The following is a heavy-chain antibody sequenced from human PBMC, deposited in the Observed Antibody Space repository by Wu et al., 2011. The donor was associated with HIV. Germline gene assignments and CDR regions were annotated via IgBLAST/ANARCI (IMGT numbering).Heavy chain of an antibody. Sequence: QVQRGAVVGLELETNVGPRWRVSCKTSGGSFNNYAINWMRQAPGQVLEWMGRIIPVLNRADYAHNFQGRITIIADEAASTVYMQLNRLKPDDTALYYCAREWRYCTGGSPCPSEYLQHWGQGTLV. D-gene: IGHD2-8*02. J-gene: IGHJ1*01. CDR2: IIPVLNRA. CDR1: GGSFNNYA. V-gene: IGHV1-69*15. CDR3: AREWRYCTGGSPCPSEYLQH.